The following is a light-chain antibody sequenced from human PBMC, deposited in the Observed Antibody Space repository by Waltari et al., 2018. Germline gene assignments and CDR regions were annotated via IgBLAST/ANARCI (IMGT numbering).Light chain of an antibody. Sequence: SQMTQSPSSVPASVGDRVTITCRASQGISTWLGWYQQKPGKAPKPLIYAASSLQSGVPSRFSGSGSGTEFTLTISSLQPEDFATYYCQQANSLPLFGGGTKVEIK. CDR1: QGISTW. V-gene: IGKV1-12*01. CDR2: AAS. J-gene: IGKJ4*01. CDR3: QQANSLPL.